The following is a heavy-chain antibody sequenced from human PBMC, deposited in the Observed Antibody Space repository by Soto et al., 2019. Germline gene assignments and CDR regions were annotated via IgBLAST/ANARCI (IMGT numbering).Heavy chain of an antibody. CDR2: ISYDGGNR. Sequence: QVQLVESGGGVVQPGRSLRLSCAASGFSFSNYGMHWVRQAPGKGLDWVAVISYDGGNRFYADSVKGRFTISRDNSKNTLYLQMSSLRPADTAVYFCAKSHSDTSGSLGYWGQGPLVTVSS. V-gene: IGHV3-30*18. J-gene: IGHJ4*02. CDR1: GFSFSNYG. D-gene: IGHD3-22*01. CDR3: AKSHSDTSGSLGY.